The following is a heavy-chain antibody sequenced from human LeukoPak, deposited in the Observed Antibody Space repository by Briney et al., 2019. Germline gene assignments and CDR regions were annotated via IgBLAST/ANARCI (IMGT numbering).Heavy chain of an antibody. V-gene: IGHV1-8*01. D-gene: IGHD5-12*01. CDR3: ARGRGYSGYVIN. J-gene: IGHJ4*02. CDR2: MNPNSGNT. CDR1: GYTFTSYD. Sequence: ASVKVSCKASGYTFTSYDINWVRQATGQGLEWMGWMNPNSGNTGYAQKFQGRVTMTRNTSISTAYMELSRLRSEDTAVYYCARGRGYSGYVINWGQGTLVTVCS.